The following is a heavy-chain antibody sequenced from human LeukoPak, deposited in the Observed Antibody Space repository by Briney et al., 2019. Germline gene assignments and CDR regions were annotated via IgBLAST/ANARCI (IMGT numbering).Heavy chain of an antibody. CDR2: ISSKPYGGTA. CDR3: STGDDYGVDF. D-gene: IGHD4-17*01. V-gene: IGHV3-49*04. CDR1: GFTFGDYA. Sequence: PGGSLRLSCTASGFTFGDYAMSWVRQAPGKGLEWVGFISSKPYGGTAEYAASVKGRFTISRDDSKSIAYLQMNSLKTEDTAVYYCSTGDDYGVDFWGQGTLVTVSS. J-gene: IGHJ4*02.